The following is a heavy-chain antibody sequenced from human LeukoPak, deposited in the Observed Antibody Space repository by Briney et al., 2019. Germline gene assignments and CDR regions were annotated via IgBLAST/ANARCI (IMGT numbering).Heavy chain of an antibody. Sequence: SETLSLTCAVYGGSFSGYYWGWIRQPPGKGLEWIGSIYHSGSTYYNPSLKSRVTISVDTSKNQFSLKLSSVTAADTAVYYCARGITIFGVVSRNWFDPWGQGTLVTVSS. CDR2: IYHSGST. D-gene: IGHD3-3*01. CDR1: GGSFSGYY. V-gene: IGHV4-38-2*01. J-gene: IGHJ5*02. CDR3: ARGITIFGVVSRNWFDP.